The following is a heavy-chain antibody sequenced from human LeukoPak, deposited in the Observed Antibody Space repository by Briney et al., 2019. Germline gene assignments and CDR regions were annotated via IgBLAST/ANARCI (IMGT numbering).Heavy chain of an antibody. CDR1: GFTFSSYA. J-gene: IGHJ5*02. CDR3: AKVIDCSSTSCYKRPRRDNWFDP. D-gene: IGHD2-2*02. Sequence: PGGSLRLSCAASGFTFSSYAMSWVRQAPGKGLEWVPAISGSGGSTYYADSVKGRFTISRDNSKNTLYLQMNSLRAEDTAVYYCAKVIDCSSTSCYKRPRRDNWFDPWGQGTLVTVSS. V-gene: IGHV3-23*01. CDR2: ISGSGGST.